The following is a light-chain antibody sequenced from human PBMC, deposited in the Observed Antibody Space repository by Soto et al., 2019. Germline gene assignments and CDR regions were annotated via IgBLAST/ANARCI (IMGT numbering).Light chain of an antibody. V-gene: IGKV3-20*01. CDR3: QQYAASPIT. J-gene: IGKJ5*01. CDR1: QSVGRDY. CDR2: DAS. Sequence: EIVLTQSPVTLSLSPGERATLSCRASQSVGRDYLAWFQQKPGQPPRLLIHDASRRATGIPDRFSGSGSGTDFSLTISRLEPEDFAVYHCQQYAASPITFGQGTRLEIK.